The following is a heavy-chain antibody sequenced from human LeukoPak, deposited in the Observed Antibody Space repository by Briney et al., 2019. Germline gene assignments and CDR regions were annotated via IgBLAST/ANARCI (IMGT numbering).Heavy chain of an antibody. Sequence: GGSLRLSCAASGFTFSSYAMSWVRQAPGKGLEWVSAISGSGGSTYYADSVKGRFTISRDNSKNTLYLLMNSLRAEDTAVYYCARGRGWKHYNWFGPWGQGTLVTVSS. J-gene: IGHJ5*02. D-gene: IGHD1-1*01. CDR2: ISGSGGST. CDR1: GFTFSSYA. V-gene: IGHV3-23*01. CDR3: ARGRGWKHYNWFGP.